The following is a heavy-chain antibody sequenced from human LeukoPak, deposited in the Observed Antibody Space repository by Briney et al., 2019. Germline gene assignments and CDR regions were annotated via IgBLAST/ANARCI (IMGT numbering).Heavy chain of an antibody. J-gene: IGHJ5*02. CDR3: ARVYCPNGVCYNSRGWFDP. CDR1: GGSISSDFNY. V-gene: IGHV4-61*01. D-gene: IGHD2-8*01. Sequence: PSETLSLTCTVSGGSISSDFNYWSWIRQPPGKGLEWIGYIFYSGSTNYNPSLKSRVTISVDTSKNQFSLKLSSVTAADTAVYYCARVYCPNGVCYNSRGWFDPWGQGTLVTVSS. CDR2: IFYSGST.